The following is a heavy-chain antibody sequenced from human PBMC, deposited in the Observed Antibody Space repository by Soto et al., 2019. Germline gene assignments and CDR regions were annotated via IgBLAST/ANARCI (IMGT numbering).Heavy chain of an antibody. V-gene: IGHV4-31*03. J-gene: IGHJ4*02. Sequence: SETLSLTCPVSGGSISSGGYYWSWIRQHPGKGLEWIGYIYYSGSTYYNPSLKSRVTISVDTSKNQFSLKLSSVTAADTAVYYCAREDSYGRDFDYWGQGTLVTVSS. CDR3: AREDSYGRDFDY. CDR1: GGSISSGGYY. CDR2: IYYSGST. D-gene: IGHD5-18*01.